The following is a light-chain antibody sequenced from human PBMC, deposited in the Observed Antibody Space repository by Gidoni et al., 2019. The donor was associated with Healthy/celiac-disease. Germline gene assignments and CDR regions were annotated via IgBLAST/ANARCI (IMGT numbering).Light chain of an antibody. V-gene: IGKV1-8*01. Sequence: AIRMTQSPSSVSASTGDRVTITCRASQGISSDLAWYQQKPGKAPKLLIYAASTLQSGVPSRFSGSGSVTDFTLTISCLQSEDFATYYCQQYYSYPRTFGQGTRLEIK. CDR3: QQYYSYPRT. CDR2: AAS. J-gene: IGKJ5*01. CDR1: QGISSD.